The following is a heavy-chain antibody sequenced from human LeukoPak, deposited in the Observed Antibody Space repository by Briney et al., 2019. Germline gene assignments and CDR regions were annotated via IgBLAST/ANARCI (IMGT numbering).Heavy chain of an antibody. CDR1: GGSISSGDYY. Sequence: PSETLSLTCTVSGGSISSGDYYWSWIRQPPGKGLEWIGYIYYSGSTYYNPSLTSRVTISLDTSKNQFSLKLSSVTAADTAVYYCARLRRYSGSYFLDYWGQGALVTVSS. V-gene: IGHV4-30-4*01. CDR2: IYYSGST. D-gene: IGHD1-26*01. CDR3: ARLRRYSGSYFLDY. J-gene: IGHJ4*02.